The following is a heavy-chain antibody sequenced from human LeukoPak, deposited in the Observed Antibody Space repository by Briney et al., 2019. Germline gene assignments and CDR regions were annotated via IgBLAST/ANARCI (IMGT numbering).Heavy chain of an antibody. V-gene: IGHV1-46*01. Sequence: ASVEVSCKASGYTFTNYYIHWVRQAPGQGLECMGIINPSGGSTSYAQKFQGRVTMTRDMSTSTVYMELSSLRSEDTAVYYCARARYCSGGSCYSDYYYMDVWGKGTTVTVSS. CDR3: ARARYCSGGSCYSDYYYMDV. CDR1: GYTFTNYY. CDR2: INPSGGST. J-gene: IGHJ6*03. D-gene: IGHD2-15*01.